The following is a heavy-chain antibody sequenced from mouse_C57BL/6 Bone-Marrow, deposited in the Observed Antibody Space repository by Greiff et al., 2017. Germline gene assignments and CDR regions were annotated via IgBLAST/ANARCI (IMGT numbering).Heavy chain of an antibody. V-gene: IGHV1-64*01. CDR2: IHPNSGST. CDR1: GYTFTSYW. J-gene: IGHJ4*01. Sequence: QVQLQQPGAELVKPGASVKLSCKASGYTFTSYWMHWVKQRPGQGLEWIGMIHPNSGSTNYNENFKGKATLTAEKSSSTAYMHLSSLTSEDSTVYFCAREGERGAMDYWGQGTSVTVSS. CDR3: AREGERGAMDY.